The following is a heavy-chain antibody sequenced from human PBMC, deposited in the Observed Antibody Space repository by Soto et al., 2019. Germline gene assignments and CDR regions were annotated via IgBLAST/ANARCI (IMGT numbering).Heavy chain of an antibody. CDR3: ARGGGGYQWFVEKRYSYYHMDV. CDR1: GDSVSNNIAA. V-gene: IGHV6-1*01. Sequence: PSQTLSLTCAISGDSVSNNIAAWNWIRQSPSRGLEWLGRTYYRSKWYNDYAVSVKSRITINPDTSKNQFSLQLNSVSPEDTAVYYCARGGGGYQWFVEKRYSYYHMDVWGKGTTVTVSS. D-gene: IGHD3-10*01. CDR2: TYYRSKWYN. J-gene: IGHJ6*03.